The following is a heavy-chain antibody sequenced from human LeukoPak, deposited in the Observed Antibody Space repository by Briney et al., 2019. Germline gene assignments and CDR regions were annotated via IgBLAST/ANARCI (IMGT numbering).Heavy chain of an antibody. V-gene: IGHV3-53*04. CDR3: ARPVGGFYGSGLWAFDI. CDR1: GFTVSSNY. D-gene: IGHD3-10*01. Sequence: GGSLRLSCAASGFTVSSNYMTWVRQAPGKGLEWVSLIYSAGGTYYTDSVKGRFTISRHSSKNTLYLQMNSLRGEDTAVYYCARPVGGFYGSGLWAFDIWGQGTMVTVSS. J-gene: IGHJ3*02. CDR2: IYSAGGT.